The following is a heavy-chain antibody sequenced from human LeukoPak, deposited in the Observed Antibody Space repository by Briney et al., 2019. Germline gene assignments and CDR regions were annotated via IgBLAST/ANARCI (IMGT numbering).Heavy chain of an antibody. CDR2: ISGGSNTI. CDR1: GFNFANSY. Sequence: PGGSLRLSCAASGFNFANSYMSWIRQAPGKGPEWLSFISGGSNTIKYADSVKGRFTISRDNAKNSLYLQMNSLRAEDTAVYYCARVERTWIQLWSLDYWGQGTLVTVSS. CDR3: ARVERTWIQLWSLDY. D-gene: IGHD5-18*01. J-gene: IGHJ4*02. V-gene: IGHV3-11*04.